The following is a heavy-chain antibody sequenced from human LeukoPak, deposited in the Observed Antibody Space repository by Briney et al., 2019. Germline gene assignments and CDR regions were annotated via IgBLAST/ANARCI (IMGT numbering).Heavy chain of an antibody. CDR2: IKLDGSEK. V-gene: IGHV3-7*01. Sequence: GGSLRLSCAASEFTFSNYWMTWVRQAPGRGLEWVANIKLDGSEKYYVDSVKGRFTISRDNAKNSLFLDMTSLRAEDSAVYYCARVSMVSYYFELWGQGTLVTVSS. D-gene: IGHD2-8*01. J-gene: IGHJ4*02. CDR1: EFTFSNYW. CDR3: ARVSMVSYYFEL.